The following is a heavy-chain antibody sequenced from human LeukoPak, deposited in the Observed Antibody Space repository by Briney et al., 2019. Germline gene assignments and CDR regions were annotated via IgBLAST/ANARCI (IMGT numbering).Heavy chain of an antibody. D-gene: IGHD1-14*01. J-gene: IGHJ4*02. CDR2: IIPIFGTA. CDR1: GGTFSSYA. CDR3: ARDESGISGVYYFDY. Sequence: SVKVSCKASGGTFSSYAISWVRQAPGQGLEWMGGIIPIFGTANYAQKFQGWVTMTRDTSISTAYMELSRLRSDDTAVYYCARDESGISGVYYFDYWGQGTLVTVSS. V-gene: IGHV1-69*05.